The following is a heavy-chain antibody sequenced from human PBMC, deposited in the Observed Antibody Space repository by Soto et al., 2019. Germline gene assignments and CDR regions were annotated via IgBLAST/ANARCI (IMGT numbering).Heavy chain of an antibody. J-gene: IGHJ3*02. CDR3: TTGSQDIVVVVAAPEEAFDI. Sequence: GGSLRLSCAASGFTFSNAWMSWVRQAPGKGLEWVGRIKSKTDGGTTDYAAPVKGRFTISRDDSKNTLYLQMNSLKTEDTAVYYGTTGSQDIVVVVAAPEEAFDIWGQGTMVTVSS. D-gene: IGHD2-15*01. V-gene: IGHV3-15*01. CDR2: IKSKTDGGTT. CDR1: GFTFSNAW.